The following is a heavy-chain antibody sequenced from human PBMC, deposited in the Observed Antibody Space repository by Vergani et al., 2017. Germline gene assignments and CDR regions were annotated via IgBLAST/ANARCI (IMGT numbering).Heavy chain of an antibody. Sequence: QVQLVQSGAEVKKPGASVKVSCKASGYTFTGYYMHWVRQAPGQGLEWMGWINPNSGGTNYAQKFQGWVTMTRDTSISTAYMELSRLRSDDTAVYYCARGYYDSSGYYFHFDYWGQGTLVTVSS. CDR3: ARGYYDSSGYYFHFDY. J-gene: IGHJ4*02. D-gene: IGHD3-22*01. CDR2: INPNSGGT. CDR1: GYTFTGYY. V-gene: IGHV1-2*04.